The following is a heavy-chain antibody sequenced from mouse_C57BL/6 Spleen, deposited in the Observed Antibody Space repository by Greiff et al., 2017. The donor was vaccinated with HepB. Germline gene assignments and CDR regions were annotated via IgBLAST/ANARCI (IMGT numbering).Heavy chain of an antibody. CDR1: GYTFTDYY. J-gene: IGHJ4*01. D-gene: IGHD4-1*01. CDR2: INPYNGGT. CDR3: ARGTGTRAMDY. Sequence: EVKLVESGPVLVKPGASVKMSCKASGYTFTDYYMNWVKQSHGKSLEWIGVINPYNGGTSYNQKFKGKATLTVDKSSSTAYMELNSLTSEDSAVYYCARGTGTRAMDYWGQGTSVTVSS. V-gene: IGHV1-19*01.